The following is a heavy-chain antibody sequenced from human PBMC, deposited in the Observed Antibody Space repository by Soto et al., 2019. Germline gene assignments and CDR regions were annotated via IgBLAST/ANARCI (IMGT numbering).Heavy chain of an antibody. CDR1: GYTFTSYG. D-gene: IGHD3-10*01. CDR2: ISAYNGNT. V-gene: IGHV1-18*04. CDR3: ASMVRGVTANDAFDI. J-gene: IGHJ3*02. Sequence: QVQLVQSGAEVEKPGASVKVSCKASGYTFTSYGISWVRQAPGQGLEWMGWISAYNGNTNYAQKLQGRVTMTTDTSTSTAYMELRSLRSDDTAVYYCASMVRGVTANDAFDIWGQGTMVTVSS.